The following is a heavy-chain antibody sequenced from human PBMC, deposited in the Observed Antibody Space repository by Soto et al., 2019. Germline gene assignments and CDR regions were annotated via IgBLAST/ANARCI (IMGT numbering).Heavy chain of an antibody. Sequence: QLQLQESGPGLVKPSETLSLTCTVSGGSISSSSYYWGWIRQPPGKGLEWIGSIYYGGSTYYNPSLKSRVTISVDKSKKQYPLKLGSVTAPDTAVYYCAASVSGSYAPFDYWGQGTLVTVSS. J-gene: IGHJ4*02. CDR2: IYYGGST. CDR1: GGSISSSSYY. D-gene: IGHD1-26*01. CDR3: AASVSGSYAPFDY. V-gene: IGHV4-39*01.